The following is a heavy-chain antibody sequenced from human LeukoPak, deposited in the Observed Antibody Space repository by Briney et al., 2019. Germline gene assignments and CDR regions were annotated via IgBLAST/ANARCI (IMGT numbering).Heavy chain of an antibody. CDR3: ARMIAVAGPYFFDY. CDR1: GFTFSSYS. Sequence: SGGSLRLSCAASGFTFSSYSISWVRQAPGKGLEWVSSITSINSYIYYADSVKGRFTISRDNAKNSLYLHMNSLRAEDTAAYFCARMIAVAGPYFFDYWGQGTLVTVSS. V-gene: IGHV3-21*01. D-gene: IGHD6-19*01. CDR2: ITSINSYI. J-gene: IGHJ4*02.